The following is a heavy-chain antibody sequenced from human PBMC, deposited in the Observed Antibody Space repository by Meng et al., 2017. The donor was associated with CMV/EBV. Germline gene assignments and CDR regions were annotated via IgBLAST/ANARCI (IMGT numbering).Heavy chain of an antibody. CDR2: INWNGGST. D-gene: IGHD1-26*01. V-gene: IGHV3-20*04. Sequence: GESLKISCAASGFTFDDYGMSWVRQAPGKGLEWVSGINWNGGSTGYADSVKGRFTISRVNAKNSLYLQMNSLRAEDTALYYCARAQSGSYAPTPFDYWGQGTLVTVSS. CDR3: ARAQSGSYAPTPFDY. J-gene: IGHJ4*02. CDR1: GFTFDDYG.